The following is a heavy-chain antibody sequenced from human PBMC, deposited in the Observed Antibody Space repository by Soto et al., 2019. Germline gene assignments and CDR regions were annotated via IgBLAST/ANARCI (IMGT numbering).Heavy chain of an antibody. CDR3: ATAHFRDLQSRADYYYAMDL. V-gene: IGHV3-30-3*01. D-gene: IGHD3-10*01. CDR1: GFTFSSYA. J-gene: IGHJ6*02. Sequence: PGGSLRLSCAASGFTFSSYAMHWVRQAPGKGLEWVAVISYDGSNKYYADSVKGRFTISRDNSKNALYLQMNSLRAEDTAVYYCATAHFRDLQSRADYYYAMDLWGRGTTVTVSS. CDR2: ISYDGSNK.